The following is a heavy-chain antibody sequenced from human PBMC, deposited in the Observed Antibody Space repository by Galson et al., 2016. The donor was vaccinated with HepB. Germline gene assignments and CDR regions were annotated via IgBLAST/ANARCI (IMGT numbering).Heavy chain of an antibody. J-gene: IGHJ5*01. CDR3: ARDPGRIAAAGHLDS. V-gene: IGHV3-53*01. CDR2: IYSGGAT. Sequence: SLRLSCAASGFIVSSHYMNWVRQVPGKGLEWVAIIYSGGATYYADSVKGRFTISRDNPKNIVFLQMNSLRADDTAVYYCARDPGRIAAAGHLDSWGQGTLVTVSS. D-gene: IGHD6-13*01. CDR1: GFIVSSHY.